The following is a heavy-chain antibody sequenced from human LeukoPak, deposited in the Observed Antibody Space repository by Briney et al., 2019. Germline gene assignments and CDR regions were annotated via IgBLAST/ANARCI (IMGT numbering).Heavy chain of an antibody. CDR2: INHSGST. D-gene: IGHD6-19*01. V-gene: IGHV4-34*01. J-gene: IGHJ4*02. CDR1: GGSISSYY. CDR3: ARGREQWLPWDYFDY. Sequence: SETLSLTCTVSGGSISSYYWSWIRQPPGKGLEWIGEINHSGSTNYNPSLKSRVTISVDTSKNQFSLKLSSVTAADTAVYYCARGREQWLPWDYFDYWGQGTLVTVSS.